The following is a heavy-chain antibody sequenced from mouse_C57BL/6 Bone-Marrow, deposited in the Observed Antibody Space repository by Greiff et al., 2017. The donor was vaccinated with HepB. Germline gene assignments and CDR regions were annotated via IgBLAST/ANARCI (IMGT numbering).Heavy chain of an antibody. V-gene: IGHV2-2*01. CDR1: GFSLTSYG. CDR3: ARGIYYYGSSYEGFAY. CDR2: IWSGGST. J-gene: IGHJ3*01. Sequence: LQESGPGLVQPSQSLSITCTVSGFSLTSYGVHWVRQSPGKGLEWLGVIWSGGSTDYNAAFISRLSISKDNSKSQVFFKMNSLQADDTAIYYCARGIYYYGSSYEGFAYWGQGTLVTVSA. D-gene: IGHD1-1*01.